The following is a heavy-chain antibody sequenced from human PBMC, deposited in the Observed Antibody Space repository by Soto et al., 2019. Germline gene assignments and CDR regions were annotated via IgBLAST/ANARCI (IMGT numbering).Heavy chain of an antibody. CDR2: ISGSGGSA. J-gene: IGHJ4*02. Sequence: PGGSLRLSCAASGFTFSNYAMSWVRQAPGKGLEWVSAISGSGGSAYYADSVKGRFTISRDNSKNTLYLQMNSLRAEDTAVYYCTKDHTYSSGPDMDYWGQGTLVTVSS. CDR3: TKDHTYSSGPDMDY. CDR1: GFTFSNYA. V-gene: IGHV3-23*01. D-gene: IGHD6-19*01.